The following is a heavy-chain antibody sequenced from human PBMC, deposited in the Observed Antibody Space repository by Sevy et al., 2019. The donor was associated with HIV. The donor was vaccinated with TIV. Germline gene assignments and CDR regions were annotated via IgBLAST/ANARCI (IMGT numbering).Heavy chain of an antibody. J-gene: IGHJ6*02. CDR1: GFTFTTSG. Sequence: GGSLRLSCVVSGFTFTTSGMHWVRQAPGKGLEWVAVISYHGRDKFYADSVKGRFIISRDNSDNILYLHMNSLRSEDTAVYYCAKDFTGYNGMDVWGQGTMVTVSS. D-gene: IGHD3-9*01. V-gene: IGHV3-30*18. CDR3: AKDFTGYNGMDV. CDR2: ISYHGRDK.